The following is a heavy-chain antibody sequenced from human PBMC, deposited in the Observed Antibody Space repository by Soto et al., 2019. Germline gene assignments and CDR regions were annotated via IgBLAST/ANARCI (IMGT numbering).Heavy chain of an antibody. CDR2: MNPNSGNT. D-gene: IGHD2-8*01. Sequence: ASVKVSCKASGGTFSSYAISWVRQAPGQGLEWMGWMNPNSGNTGYAQKFQGRVTMTRNTSISTAYMELSSLRSEDTAVYYCASCQWGYYYYGMDVWGQGTTVTVSS. CDR1: GGTFSSYA. J-gene: IGHJ6*02. V-gene: IGHV1-8*02. CDR3: ASCQWGYYYYGMDV.